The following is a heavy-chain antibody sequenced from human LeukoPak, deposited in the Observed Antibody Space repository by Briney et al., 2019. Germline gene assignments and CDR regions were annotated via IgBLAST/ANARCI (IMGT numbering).Heavy chain of an antibody. J-gene: IGHJ3*02. V-gene: IGHV4-4*07. CDR2: IYTSGST. Sequence: SETLSLTCTVSGGSISSYYWSWLRQPAGKGLEWIGRIYTSGSTNYNPSLKSRVTMSVDTSKNQFSLKLSSVTAADTAVYYCARGFEVTTSYAFDIWGQGTMVTVSS. CDR1: GGSISSYY. CDR3: ARGFEVTTSYAFDI. D-gene: IGHD4-17*01.